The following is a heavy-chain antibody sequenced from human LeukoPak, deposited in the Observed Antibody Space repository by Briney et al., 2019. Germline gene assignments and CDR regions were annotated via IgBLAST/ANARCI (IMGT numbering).Heavy chain of an antibody. Sequence: SETLSLTCAVYGGSFSGYYWSWIRQPPGKGLEWIGEINHSGSTNYNPSLKSRVTISLDTSKNQFSLKLSSVTAADTAVYYCASFWNENYYYGMDVWGKGTTVTVSS. J-gene: IGHJ6*04. CDR3: ASFWNENYYYGMDV. CDR1: GGSFSGYY. D-gene: IGHD1-1*01. CDR2: INHSGST. V-gene: IGHV4-34*01.